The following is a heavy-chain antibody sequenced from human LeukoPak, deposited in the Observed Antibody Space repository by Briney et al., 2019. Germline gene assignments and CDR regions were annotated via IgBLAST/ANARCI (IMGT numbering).Heavy chain of an antibody. CDR2: ISSSSSTI. J-gene: IGHJ6*02. D-gene: IGHD2-15*01. CDR3: AGKKDCSGGSCYRDYYYYGMDV. Sequence: GGSLRLSCAASGFTFSSYSMNWVRQAPGKGLEWVSYISSSSSTIYYADSVKGRFTISRDNAKNSLYLQMNSLRDEDTAVYYCAGKKDCSGGSCYRDYYYYGMDVWGQGTTVTVSS. CDR1: GFTFSSYS. V-gene: IGHV3-48*02.